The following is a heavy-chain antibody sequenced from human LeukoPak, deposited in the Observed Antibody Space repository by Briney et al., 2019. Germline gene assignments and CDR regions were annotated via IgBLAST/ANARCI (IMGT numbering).Heavy chain of an antibody. CDR2: ISGSGGST. Sequence: GGSLRLSCAASGFTFSSYAMSWVRQAPGKGLEWVSTISGSGGSTYYAGSVKGRFTISRDNSKNTLYLQMNSLRAEDRAAYYCAKAQVGATTSYYYYGMDVWGQGTTVTVSS. CDR1: GFTFSSYA. D-gene: IGHD1-26*01. V-gene: IGHV3-23*01. J-gene: IGHJ6*02. CDR3: AKAQVGATTSYYYYGMDV.